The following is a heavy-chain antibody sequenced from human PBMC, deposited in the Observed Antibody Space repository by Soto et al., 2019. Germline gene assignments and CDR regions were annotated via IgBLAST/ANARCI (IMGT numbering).Heavy chain of an antibody. D-gene: IGHD4-4*01. CDR1: GGTFSSYT. J-gene: IGHJ4*02. CDR3: AASRSEPKSRNRLDY. Sequence: SVKVSCKASGGTFSSYTISWVRQAPGQGLEWMGRIIPILGIANYAQKFQGRVTITADKSTSTAYMELSSLRSEDTAVYYCAASRSEPKSRNRLDYWGKGNLVTVSS. CDR2: IIPILGIA. V-gene: IGHV1-69*02.